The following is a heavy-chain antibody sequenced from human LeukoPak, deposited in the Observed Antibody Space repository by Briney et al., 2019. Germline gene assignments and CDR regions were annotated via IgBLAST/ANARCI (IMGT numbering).Heavy chain of an antibody. CDR3: ARSGLSRFGF. CDR2: FSGSGGST. D-gene: IGHD2/OR15-2a*01. Sequence: GGSLRLSCVSSGFTFNNYAMSWVRQAPGKGLQWVSAFSGSGGSTYYADSVKGRFTISRDNSRNTLYLQMNSLRAEDTAVYYCARSGLSRFGFWGQGTLVTVSS. V-gene: IGHV3-23*01. J-gene: IGHJ4*02. CDR1: GFTFNNYA.